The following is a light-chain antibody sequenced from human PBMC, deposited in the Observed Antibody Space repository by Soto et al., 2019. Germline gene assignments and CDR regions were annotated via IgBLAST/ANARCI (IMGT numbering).Light chain of an antibody. J-gene: IGKJ3*01. Sequence: DIVLTQSPGTLSLSPGERATLSCRASQGVSANHLTWYQQKPGQAPRLLMCGASTRATGIPDRFSGGGSGTDFPLTISRLEPEDFAGYFCQQYSRSPFTFGPGTKVDI. CDR3: QQYSRSPFT. CDR2: GAS. V-gene: IGKV3-20*01. CDR1: QGVSANH.